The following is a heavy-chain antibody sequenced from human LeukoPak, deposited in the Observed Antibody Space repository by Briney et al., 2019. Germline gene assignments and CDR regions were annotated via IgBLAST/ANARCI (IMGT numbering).Heavy chain of an antibody. CDR1: GGSISSYY. CDR3: ARGTAGSGSYYKVPFDY. D-gene: IGHD3-10*01. CDR2: IYYSGST. V-gene: IGHV4-59*12. J-gene: IGHJ4*02. Sequence: SETLSLTCTVSGGSISSYYWSWIRQPPGKGLEWIGYIYYSGSTNYNPSLKSRVTISVDTSKNQFSLKLSSVTAADTAVYYCARGTAGSGSYYKVPFDYWGQGTLVTVSS.